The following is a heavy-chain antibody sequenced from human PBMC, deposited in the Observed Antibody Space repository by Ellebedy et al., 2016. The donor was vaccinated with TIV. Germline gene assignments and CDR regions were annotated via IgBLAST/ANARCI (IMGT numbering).Heavy chain of an antibody. CDR1: GFTFYSHD. V-gene: IGHV3-23*01. CDR2: ISGSGDTT. CDR3: TKRGVGWAAFDI. Sequence: GESLKISCATPGFTFYSHDVNWVRQAPGKGLEWVSAISGSGDTTYYADSVKGRFTISRDNSQDTVHLQMNSLRAEDTAVYYCTKRGVGWAAFDIWGPGTMVTVSS. J-gene: IGHJ3*02. D-gene: IGHD6-19*01.